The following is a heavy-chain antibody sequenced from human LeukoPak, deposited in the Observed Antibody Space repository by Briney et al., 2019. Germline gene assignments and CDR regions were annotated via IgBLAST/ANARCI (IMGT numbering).Heavy chain of an antibody. V-gene: IGHV3-23*01. J-gene: IGHJ4*02. CDR2: ISSSGNSR. CDR1: GFTFSSYA. Sequence: GGSLRLSCAASGFTFSSYAMNCVRQAPGKGLEWVSSISSSGNSRYYADSVTGRFTISSDNSKNTLFLQMNSLRAEDTAVYYCAKGSSGSFDYWGQGTLVTVSS. D-gene: IGHD6-19*01. CDR3: AKGSSGSFDY.